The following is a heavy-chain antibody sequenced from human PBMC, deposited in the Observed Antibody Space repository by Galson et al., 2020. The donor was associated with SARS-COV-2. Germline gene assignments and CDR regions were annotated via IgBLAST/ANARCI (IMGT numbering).Heavy chain of an antibody. CDR3: TTDPLLPVAGGYYYYGMDV. D-gene: IGHD6-19*01. J-gene: IGHJ6*02. CDR2: VKSKYDGRTK. Sequence: AGTLRLTCAVSGFTISNTWMSWVRQPPGTGLERVCRVKSKYDGRTKDYAAPVKGRIINSRDDSKHTLYLQMNNLTTEDTAVYYSTTDPLLPVAGGYYYYGMDVWVQGTTGTVSS. CDR1: GFTISNTW. V-gene: IGHV3-15*01.